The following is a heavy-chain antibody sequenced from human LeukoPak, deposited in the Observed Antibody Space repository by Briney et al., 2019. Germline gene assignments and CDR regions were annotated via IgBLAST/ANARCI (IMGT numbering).Heavy chain of an antibody. J-gene: IGHJ6*03. V-gene: IGHV4-4*07. CDR3: ARVGQWLVRGFYYYYYYMDV. Sequence: PSETLSLTCTVSGGSISSYYWSWIRQTAGKGLEWIGRIYTSGSTNYNPSLKSRVTMSVDTSKNQFSLKLSSVTAADTAVYYCARVGQWLVRGFYYYYYYMDVWGKGTTVTVSS. D-gene: IGHD6-19*01. CDR2: IYTSGST. CDR1: GGSISSYY.